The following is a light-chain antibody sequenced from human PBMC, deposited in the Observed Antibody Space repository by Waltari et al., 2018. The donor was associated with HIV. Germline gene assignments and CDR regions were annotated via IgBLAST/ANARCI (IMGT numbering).Light chain of an antibody. Sequence: QSALTQPASVSGSPGPSITISCTGTSSDVGGYNYVSWYQQPPGTAPNLMIYDVINRPSGVSNRFSGAKSGNTASLTISGRQAEDEADYYCSSYTSSSTLGVFGGGTKLTVL. V-gene: IGLV2-14*03. J-gene: IGLJ3*02. CDR3: SSYTSSSTLGV. CDR2: DVI. CDR1: SSDVGGYNY.